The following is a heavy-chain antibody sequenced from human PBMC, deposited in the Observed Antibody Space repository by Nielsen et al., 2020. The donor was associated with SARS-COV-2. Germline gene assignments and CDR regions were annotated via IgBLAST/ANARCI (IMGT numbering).Heavy chain of an antibody. V-gene: IGHV3-48*01. CDR1: GFTFSSYS. D-gene: IGHD2-2*01. Sequence: GESLKISCAASGFTFSSYSMNWVRQAPGKGLEWVSYISSSSSTIYYADSVKGRFTISRDNAKNSLYLQMNSLRAEDTAVYYCARARVVPAAMDDYWGQGTLVTVSS. J-gene: IGHJ4*02. CDR3: ARARVVPAAMDDY. CDR2: ISSSSSTI.